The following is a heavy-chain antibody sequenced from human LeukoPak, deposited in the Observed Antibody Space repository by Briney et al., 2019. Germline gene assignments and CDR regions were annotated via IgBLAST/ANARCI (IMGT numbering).Heavy chain of an antibody. V-gene: IGHV3-43*01. CDR1: GFTFDDYT. D-gene: IGHD1-26*01. CDR3: ARDPPHHSGSIEEDY. CDR2: ISWDGGST. Sequence: GGSLRLSCAASGFTFDDYTMHWVRQAPGKGLEWVSLISWDGGSTYYADSVKGRFTISRDNAKNSLYLQMNSLRVEDTAVYYCARDPPHHSGSIEEDYWGQGTLVTVSA. J-gene: IGHJ4*02.